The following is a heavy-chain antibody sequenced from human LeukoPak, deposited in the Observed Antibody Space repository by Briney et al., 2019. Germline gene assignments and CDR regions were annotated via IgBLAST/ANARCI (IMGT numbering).Heavy chain of an antibody. CDR2: ISGSGGST. CDR1: GFTFSSYA. V-gene: IGHV3-23*01. J-gene: IGHJ4*02. D-gene: IGHD3-3*01. CDR3: AKDSHYDFWSGYTQYFDY. Sequence: GGSLRLSCAASGFTFSSYAMSWVRQAPGKGLEWVSAISGSGGSTYYADSVKGRFTISRDNSKNTLYLQMNSLRAEDTAVYYCAKDSHYDFWSGYTQYFDYWGQGTLVIVSS.